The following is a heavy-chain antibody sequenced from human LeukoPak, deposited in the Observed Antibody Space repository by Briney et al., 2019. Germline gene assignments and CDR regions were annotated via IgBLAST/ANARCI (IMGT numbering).Heavy chain of an antibody. CDR2: IKEDGTAT. CDR3: AKVSDYDFWSGTRTFDY. D-gene: IGHD3-3*01. J-gene: IGHJ4*02. CDR1: GFTFRMYW. Sequence: GGSLRLSCAPSGFTFRMYWMDWVRQAPGKGLEWVASIKEDGTATYYVDSVRGRFTISRDNTQNSLYLQMNSLRAEDTAVYYCAKVSDYDFWSGTRTFDYWGQGTLVTVSS. V-gene: IGHV3-7*03.